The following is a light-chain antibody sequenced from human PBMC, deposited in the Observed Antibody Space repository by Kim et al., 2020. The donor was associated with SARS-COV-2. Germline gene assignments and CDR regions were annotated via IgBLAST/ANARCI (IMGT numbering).Light chain of an antibody. J-gene: IGLJ1*01. Sequence: SYELTQPLSVSVALGQTARLTCGGNNFETKSVHWYVQRPGQAPLLVIYRDNNRPSGVPERFSGSKSGNTATLTISRAQAGDEADYFCQVWDSSTGVFGTG. V-gene: IGLV3-9*01. CDR2: RDN. CDR1: NFETKS. CDR3: QVWDSSTGV.